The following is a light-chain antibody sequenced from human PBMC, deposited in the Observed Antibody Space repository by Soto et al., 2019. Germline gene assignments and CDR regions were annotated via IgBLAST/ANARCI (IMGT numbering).Light chain of an antibody. CDR2: GAS. Sequence: EIVLTQSPGTLSLSPVEGSTVSCRASQIVSSTYLAWYQQKPGQAPRLLIYGASGRATGIPDRFSGSGSGTDFTLTISRLEPEDFAVYYCQQYTSSLITFGQGTRLEIK. J-gene: IGKJ5*01. V-gene: IGKV3-20*01. CDR3: QQYTSSLIT. CDR1: QIVSSTY.